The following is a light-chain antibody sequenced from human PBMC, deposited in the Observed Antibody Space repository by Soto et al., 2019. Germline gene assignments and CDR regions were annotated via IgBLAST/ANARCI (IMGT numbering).Light chain of an antibody. CDR1: QSVSRY. Sequence: EIVLTQSPATLSLSPGERATLSCRASQSVSRYLAWYQQKPGQAPRLLIYDASNRATGIPARFSGSGSGTDFTLTISSLEPEDFAVYYCQQRSDWPPITFGQG. V-gene: IGKV3-11*01. J-gene: IGKJ5*01. CDR2: DAS. CDR3: QQRSDWPPIT.